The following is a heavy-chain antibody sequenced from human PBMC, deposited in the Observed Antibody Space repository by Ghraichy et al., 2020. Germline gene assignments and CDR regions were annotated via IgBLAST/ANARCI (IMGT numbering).Heavy chain of an antibody. J-gene: IGHJ4*02. V-gene: IGHV5-51*01. CDR1: GYSFTSYW. CDR2: IYPGDSDT. D-gene: IGHD1-26*01. CDR3: ARLFGGSYGEPSGGY. Sequence: GGSLNISCKGSGYSFTSYWIGWVRQMPGKGLEWMGIIYPGDSDTRYSPSFQGQVTISADKSISTAYLQWSSLKASDTAMYYCARLFGGSYGEPSGGYWGQGTLVTVSS.